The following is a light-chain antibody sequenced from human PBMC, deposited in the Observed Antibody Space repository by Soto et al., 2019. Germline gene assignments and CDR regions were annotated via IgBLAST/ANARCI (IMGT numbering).Light chain of an antibody. CDR3: SSYTSSSTYV. V-gene: IGLV2-14*01. Sequence: ALTQPASVSGSPGQSITISCTGTSSDVGDYNYVSWYQQVPGKAPKVMIYEVSNRPSGVSNRFSGSKSGITASLTISGLQAEDEADYYCSSYTSSSTYVFGTGTKLTVL. CDR1: SSDVGDYNY. J-gene: IGLJ1*01. CDR2: EVS.